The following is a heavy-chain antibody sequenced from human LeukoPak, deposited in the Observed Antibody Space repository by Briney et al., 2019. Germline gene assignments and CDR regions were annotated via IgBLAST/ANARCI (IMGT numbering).Heavy chain of an antibody. CDR2: ISQDGTEK. Sequence: GGSLRLSCEGSGFTLSYYWMSWVRQAPGKGLEWVATISQDGTEKNYLDSVRGRFTISRDIAKNSLYLQMNSLSAEDTAFYYCTRVAAGSSRDYWGQGTLVTVSS. J-gene: IGHJ4*02. V-gene: IGHV3-7*01. D-gene: IGHD3-10*01. CDR1: GFTLSYYW. CDR3: TRVAAGSSRDY.